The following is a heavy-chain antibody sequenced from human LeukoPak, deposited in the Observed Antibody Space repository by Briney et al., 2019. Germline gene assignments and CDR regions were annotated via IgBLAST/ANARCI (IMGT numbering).Heavy chain of an antibody. CDR1: GFTFSSYG. CDR2: ISYDGSNK. D-gene: IGHD2-15*01. Sequence: GGSLRLSCAASGFTFSSYGMHWVRQAPGKGLEWVAVISYDGSNKYYADSVKGRFTISRDNSKNTLYLQMNSLRAEDTAVYYCARGLLGGPDYWGQGTLVTVSS. V-gene: IGHV3-30*03. J-gene: IGHJ4*02. CDR3: ARGLLGGPDY.